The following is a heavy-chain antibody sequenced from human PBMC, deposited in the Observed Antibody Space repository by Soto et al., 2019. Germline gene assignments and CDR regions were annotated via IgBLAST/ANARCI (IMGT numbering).Heavy chain of an antibody. V-gene: IGHV4-34*01. CDR3: ARGLTTGSHYSGGWDCFVS. J-gene: IGHJ4*02. CDR2: INHRGSA. Sequence: QVQLQQSGAGLLKPSETLSLTCAVYGESFSGYIWTWIRQTPGKGLQWIGQINHRGSASYNPSLKSRVTIAVHKSNSQYSLALSPVTAAHTAVYYCARGLTTGSHYSGGWDCFVSCGQGTQVTVSS. D-gene: IGHD6-19*01. CDR1: GESFSGYI.